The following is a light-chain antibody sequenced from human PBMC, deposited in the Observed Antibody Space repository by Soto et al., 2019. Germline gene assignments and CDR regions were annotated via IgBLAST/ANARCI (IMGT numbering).Light chain of an antibody. Sequence: EIVLTQSPATLYVSPGERATLSCRASQSVASGHLAWYQQTPGQAPRLLVSDASSRATGIPDRFSGSASGTDFTLTISRLEPEDSAMYYCQQYGTAPITFGQGTRLEIK. CDR2: DAS. CDR1: QSVASGH. J-gene: IGKJ5*01. CDR3: QQYGTAPIT. V-gene: IGKV3-20*01.